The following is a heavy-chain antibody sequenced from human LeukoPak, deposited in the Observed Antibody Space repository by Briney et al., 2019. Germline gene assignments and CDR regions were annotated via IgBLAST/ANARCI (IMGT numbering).Heavy chain of an antibody. V-gene: IGHV3-23*01. J-gene: IGHJ4*02. Sequence: GGSLRLSCAASGFTFSSYAMSWVRQAPGKGLEWVSAISASGGSTYYADSVKGRFTISRDNSKNTLYLQMNSLRAEDTAVYYCAKGSGNYWWGNYFDYWGQGTLVTVSS. D-gene: IGHD1-26*01. CDR2: ISASGGST. CDR3: AKGSGNYWWGNYFDY. CDR1: GFTFSSYA.